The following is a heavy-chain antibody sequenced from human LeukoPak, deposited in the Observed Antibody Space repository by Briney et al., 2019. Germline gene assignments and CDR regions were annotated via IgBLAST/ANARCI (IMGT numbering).Heavy chain of an antibody. D-gene: IGHD3-22*01. V-gene: IGHV3-30*03. Sequence: GGSLRLSCAASGFTFSSYSMHWVRQAPGKGLECVAVILYDGSNKYYADSVKGRFTISRDNSKNTVYLQMNSLRAEDTVVYYCARGGLHYYDSSGFDYWGQGTLVTVSS. CDR1: GFTFSSYS. J-gene: IGHJ4*02. CDR3: ARGGLHYYDSSGFDY. CDR2: ILYDGSNK.